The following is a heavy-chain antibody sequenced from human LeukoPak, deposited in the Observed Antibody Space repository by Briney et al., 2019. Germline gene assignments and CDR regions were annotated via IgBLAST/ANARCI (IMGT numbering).Heavy chain of an antibody. J-gene: IGHJ4*02. CDR3: ARHFDY. CDR2: ISYSGST. Sequence: SETLSLTCAVSGGSIGSNNNYWGWIRQPPGKGLEWIGTISYSGSTYYNPSLKSRVTISIDTSKTQFSLKLSSVTAADTAVYYCARHFDYWGQGTLVTVSS. CDR1: GGSIGSNNNY. V-gene: IGHV4-39*01.